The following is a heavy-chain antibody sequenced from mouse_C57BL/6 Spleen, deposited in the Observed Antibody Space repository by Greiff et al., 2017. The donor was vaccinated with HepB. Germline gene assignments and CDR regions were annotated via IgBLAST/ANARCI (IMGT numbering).Heavy chain of an antibody. V-gene: IGHV1-62-2*01. D-gene: IGHD2-1*01. J-gene: IGHJ3*01. CDR1: GYTFTEYT. Sequence: QVHVKQSGAELVKPGASVKLSCKASGYTFTEYTIHWVKQRSGQGLEWIGWFYPGSGSIKYNEKFKDKATLTADKSSSTVYMELSRLTSEDSAVYFCARHEKDLIYYGTFAYWGQGTLVTVSA. CDR3: ARHEKDLIYYGTFAY. CDR2: FYPGSGSI.